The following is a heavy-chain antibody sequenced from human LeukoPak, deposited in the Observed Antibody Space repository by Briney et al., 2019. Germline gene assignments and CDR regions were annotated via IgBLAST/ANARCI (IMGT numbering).Heavy chain of an antibody. J-gene: IGHJ4*02. D-gene: IGHD5-18*01. CDR3: AKGRYSYGPYYFDY. V-gene: IGHV3-23*01. CDR1: GFTFSRYS. Sequence: PGGSLRLSCAASGFTFSRYSMNWVRQAPGKVLEWLSAISGSGGSTYYADSVKGRFTISRDNSKNTLYLQMNSLRAEDTAVYYCAKGRYSYGPYYFDYWGQGTLVTVSS. CDR2: ISGSGGST.